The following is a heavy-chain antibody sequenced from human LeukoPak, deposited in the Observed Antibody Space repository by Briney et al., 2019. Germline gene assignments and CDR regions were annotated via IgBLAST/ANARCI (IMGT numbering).Heavy chain of an antibody. Sequence: GGSLRLSCAASGFTFSSFSMNWVRQAPGKGLEWVSSISGSSSYIYYADSVKGRFTISRDNAKNSLYLQMNSLRAEDTAVYYCARRYSYGSGSPHFDYWGQGTLVTVSS. CDR3: ARRYSYGSGSPHFDY. CDR1: GFTFSSFS. CDR2: ISGSSSYI. J-gene: IGHJ4*02. V-gene: IGHV3-21*01. D-gene: IGHD5-18*01.